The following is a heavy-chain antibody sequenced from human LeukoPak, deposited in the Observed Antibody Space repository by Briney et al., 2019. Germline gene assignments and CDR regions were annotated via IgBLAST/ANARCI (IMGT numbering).Heavy chain of an antibody. J-gene: IGHJ3*02. V-gene: IGHV3-21*01. CDR1: GFTFSSHW. CDR2: ISSSSSYI. Sequence: GGSLRLSCAASGFTFSSHWMHWVRQAPGKGLEWVSSISSSSSYIYYADSVKGRFTISRDNAKNSLYLQMNSLRAEDTAVYYCARARFGSDAFDIWGQGTMVTVSS. CDR3: ARARFGSDAFDI. D-gene: IGHD3-16*01.